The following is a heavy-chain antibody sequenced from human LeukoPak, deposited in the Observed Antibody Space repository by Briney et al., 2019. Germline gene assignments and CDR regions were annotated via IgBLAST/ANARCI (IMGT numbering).Heavy chain of an antibody. CDR3: ARGYDFWSGYWSHSDY. D-gene: IGHD3-3*01. Sequence: GGSLRLSCAASGFTFSSYAMHWVRQAPGKGLEYVSAVSSNGGSTYYANSVKGRFTISRDNSKNTLYLQMGSLRAEDMAVYYCARGYDFWSGYWSHSDYWGQGTLVTVSS. V-gene: IGHV3-64*01. J-gene: IGHJ4*02. CDR1: GFTFSSYA. CDR2: VSSNGGST.